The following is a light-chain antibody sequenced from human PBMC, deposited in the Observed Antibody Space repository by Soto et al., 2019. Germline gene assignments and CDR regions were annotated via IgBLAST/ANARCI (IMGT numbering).Light chain of an antibody. V-gene: IGKV3-20*01. CDR1: QSVSSGY. CDR2: GAS. Sequence: EIVLTQSPGTLSLSPGERATLSCRASQSVSSGYLAWYQQKPGQAPRLLIYGASSRATGIPDRFSGSGSGTDFTLTITRLEPEDFAVYYCQLYGSSPYTFGQGTKLEIK. J-gene: IGKJ2*01. CDR3: QLYGSSPYT.